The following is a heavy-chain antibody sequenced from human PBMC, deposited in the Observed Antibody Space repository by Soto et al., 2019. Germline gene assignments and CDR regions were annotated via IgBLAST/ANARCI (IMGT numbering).Heavy chain of an antibody. CDR2: ISGSGGIT. V-gene: IGHV3-23*01. D-gene: IGHD3-10*01. CDR3: ALLGRSGSGRPYYYGMDV. CDR1: GLTFSYFA. J-gene: IGHJ6*02. Sequence: EVQLLESGGGLVQPGGSLRLSCAVSGLTFSYFAMSWVRQDPGKGLEWVSAISGSGGITYYADSVKGRFTISRDNSKNTLFLQMNSLRAEDTAVYYCALLGRSGSGRPYYYGMDVWGQGTTVTVSS.